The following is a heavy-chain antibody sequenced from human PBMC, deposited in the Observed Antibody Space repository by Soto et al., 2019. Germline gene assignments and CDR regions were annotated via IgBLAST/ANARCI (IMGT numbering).Heavy chain of an antibody. V-gene: IGHV3-23*01. CDR3: AALWSGFYIYDY. J-gene: IGHJ4*02. Sequence: GGSLRLSCAASGFTFTNYAMTWVRQAPGKGLEWVSGMSRSGSSTYYADSVKGRFTISRDNSKNTVYLRMNSLRADDTAVYYCAALWSGFYIYDYWGQGAMVTVSS. D-gene: IGHD3-3*01. CDR1: GFTFTNYA. CDR2: MSRSGSST.